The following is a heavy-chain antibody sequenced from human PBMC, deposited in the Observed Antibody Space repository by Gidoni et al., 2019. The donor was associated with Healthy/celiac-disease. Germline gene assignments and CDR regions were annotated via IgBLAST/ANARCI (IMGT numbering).Heavy chain of an antibody. CDR2: INHSGST. D-gene: IGHD4-4*01. CDR1: GGFFSGYY. CDR3: GGNYVSYYYYGMEV. Sequence: QVQLQQWGAGLLPPSETLSLTCAVHGGFFSGYYWSWIRQPPGKGMEGIGEINHSGSTNYNPALKSRVTISVDTSKNQFSLKLSSVTAADTAVYYCGGNYVSYYYYGMEVWGQGTTVTVSS. V-gene: IGHV4-34*01. J-gene: IGHJ6*02.